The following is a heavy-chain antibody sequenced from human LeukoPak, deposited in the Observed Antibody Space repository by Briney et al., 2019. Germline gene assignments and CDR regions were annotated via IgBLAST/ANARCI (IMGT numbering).Heavy chain of an antibody. CDR1: GFTFRSCA. Sequence: GGSLRLSCAASGFTFRSCAMSWVRQAPGKGLEWVSGTSGSGGRTYYADSVRGRFTISRDDSKNTLYLQVNSLRADDTAVYFCASMTTVSPAFDYWGQGTLVTVSS. D-gene: IGHD4-17*01. CDR3: ASMTTVSPAFDY. J-gene: IGHJ4*02. CDR2: TSGSGGRT. V-gene: IGHV3-23*01.